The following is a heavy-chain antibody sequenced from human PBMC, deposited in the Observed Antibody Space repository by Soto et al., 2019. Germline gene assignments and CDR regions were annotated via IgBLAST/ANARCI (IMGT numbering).Heavy chain of an antibody. D-gene: IGHD3-16*02. Sequence: SETLSLTCTVSGGSISSYYWSWIRQPAGKGLEWIGRIYTSGSTNYNPSLKSRVTMSVDTSKNQFSLKLSSVTAADTAVYYCARELRLGELSYFDYWGQGTLVTVSS. CDR2: IYTSGST. CDR3: ARELRLGELSYFDY. J-gene: IGHJ4*02. CDR1: GGSISSYY. V-gene: IGHV4-4*07.